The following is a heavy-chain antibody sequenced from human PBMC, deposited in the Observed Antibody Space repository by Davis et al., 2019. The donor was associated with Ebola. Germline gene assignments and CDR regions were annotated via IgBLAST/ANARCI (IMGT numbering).Heavy chain of an antibody. D-gene: IGHD5-12*01. CDR3: VREGWLPHFDY. Sequence: GESLKISCAASGFTFSSYWMHWVRQAPGKGLVWVSRINSDGSSTSYADSVKGRFTISRDNAKNTLYLQMNSLRAEDTAVYYCVREGWLPHFDYWGQGARITVSS. J-gene: IGHJ4*02. V-gene: IGHV3-74*01. CDR2: INSDGSST. CDR1: GFTFSSYW.